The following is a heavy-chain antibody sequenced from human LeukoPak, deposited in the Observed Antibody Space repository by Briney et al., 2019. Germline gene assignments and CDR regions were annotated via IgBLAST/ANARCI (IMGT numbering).Heavy chain of an antibody. V-gene: IGHV4-34*01. CDR2: INHSGST. J-gene: IGHJ4*02. D-gene: IGHD4-23*01. CDR1: GGSFSGYY. CDR3: ARVDGGSDY. Sequence: SETLSLTCAVYGGSFSGYYWSWIRQPPGKGLEWIGEINHSGSTNYNPSLKSRVTISVDTSKNQFSLKLSSMTAADTAVYYCARVDGGSDYWGQGTLVTVSS.